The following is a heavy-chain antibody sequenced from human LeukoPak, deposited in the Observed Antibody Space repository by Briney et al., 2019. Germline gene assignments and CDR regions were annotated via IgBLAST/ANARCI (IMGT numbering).Heavy chain of an antibody. CDR1: GFTFSDYY. CDR3: ARALWALRSSAFFDY. V-gene: IGHV3-11*04. CDR2: ISSSGSTI. Sequence: GGSLRLSCAASGFTFSDYYMSWIRQAPGKGLEWVSYISSSGSTIYYADSVKGRFTISRDNAKNSLYLQMNSLSAEDTAVYYCARALWALRSSAFFDYWGQGTLVTVSS. J-gene: IGHJ4*02. D-gene: IGHD1-26*01.